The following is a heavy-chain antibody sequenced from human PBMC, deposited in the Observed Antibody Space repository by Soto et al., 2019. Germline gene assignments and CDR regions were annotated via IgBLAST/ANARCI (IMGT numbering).Heavy chain of an antibody. V-gene: IGHV3-9*01. J-gene: IGHJ3*02. Sequence: PGGSLRLSCAASGFTFDDYAMHWVRQAPGKGLEWVSGISWNSGSIGYADSVKGRFTISRDNAKNSLYLQMNSLRAEDTALYYCAKDRGSTYGDYSGIAFDIWGQGTMVTVSS. D-gene: IGHD4-17*01. CDR3: AKDRGSTYGDYSGIAFDI. CDR2: ISWNSGSI. CDR1: GFTFDDYA.